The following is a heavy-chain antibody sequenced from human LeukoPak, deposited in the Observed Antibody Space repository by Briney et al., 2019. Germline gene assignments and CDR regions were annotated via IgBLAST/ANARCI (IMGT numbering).Heavy chain of an antibody. Sequence: PGGSLRLSCAASGFTFSSYGMHWVRQAPGKGLEWVAFIRYDGSNKYYADSVKGRFTISRDNAKNSLYLQMNSLRAEDTAVYYCAREADSSSYAFDIWGQGTMVTVSS. CDR2: IRYDGSNK. V-gene: IGHV3-30*02. CDR1: GFTFSSYG. D-gene: IGHD6-13*01. CDR3: AREADSSSYAFDI. J-gene: IGHJ3*02.